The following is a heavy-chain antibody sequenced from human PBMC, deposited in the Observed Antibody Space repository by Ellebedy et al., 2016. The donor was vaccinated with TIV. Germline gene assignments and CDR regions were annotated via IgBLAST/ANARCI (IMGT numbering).Heavy chain of an antibody. CDR3: ARGSYDDGSDYPWAY. Sequence: GESLKISCAASGFTFSRHWMYWVRQPPGKGLVWVSRINGAGTTIAYADSVRGRFTISRDNAKNSLNLQMNSLRAEDTAVYYCARGSYDDGSDYPWAYWGQGTLVTVSS. J-gene: IGHJ4*02. CDR2: INGAGTTI. CDR1: GFTFSRHW. D-gene: IGHD3-22*01. V-gene: IGHV3-74*01.